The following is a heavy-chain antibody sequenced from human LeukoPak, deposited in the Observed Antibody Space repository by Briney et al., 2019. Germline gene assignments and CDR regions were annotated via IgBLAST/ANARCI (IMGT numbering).Heavy chain of an antibody. V-gene: IGHV6-1*01. CDR2: TYYRPKWYN. J-gene: IGHJ4*02. CDR3: ARDGGLQLGVGFDY. D-gene: IGHD5-24*01. Sequence: SQTLSLTCAISGDSVSSNSAAWDWIRQSPSRGLEWLGRTYYRPKWYNDYAVSVKSRITINPDTSKNQFSLQLNSVTPEDTAVYYCARDGGLQLGVGFDYWGQGTLVTVSS. CDR1: GDSVSSNSAA.